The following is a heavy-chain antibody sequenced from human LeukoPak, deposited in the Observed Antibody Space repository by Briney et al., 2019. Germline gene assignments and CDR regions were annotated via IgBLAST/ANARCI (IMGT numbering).Heavy chain of an antibody. CDR1: GYTFTSYG. D-gene: IGHD2-21*01. Sequence: ASVKVSCKASGYTFTSYGISWVRQAPGQGLEGMGWISAYNGNTNYAQKLQGRVTMTTDTSTSTAYMELRSLRSDDTAVYYCARVRVFAKLSVVRPREVNCFDPWGQGTLVTVSS. CDR3: ARVRVFAKLSVVRPREVNCFDP. J-gene: IGHJ5*02. CDR2: ISAYNGNT. V-gene: IGHV1-18*01.